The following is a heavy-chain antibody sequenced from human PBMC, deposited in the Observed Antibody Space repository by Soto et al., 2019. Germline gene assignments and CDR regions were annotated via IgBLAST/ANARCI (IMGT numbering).Heavy chain of an antibody. CDR3: TRGIKVPDY. CDR2: IGSKVHGGTT. J-gene: IGHJ4*02. D-gene: IGHD2-15*01. Sequence: GGSLGRFCTASGFTFGDYVMGWVRQAPGKGLEWVGSIGSKVHGGTTVYAASVKGRFTISREDSKSIAYVQMNSLKTEDTAVYYCTRGIKVPDYWGQGTLVTVSS. CDR1: GFTFGDYV. V-gene: IGHV3-49*04.